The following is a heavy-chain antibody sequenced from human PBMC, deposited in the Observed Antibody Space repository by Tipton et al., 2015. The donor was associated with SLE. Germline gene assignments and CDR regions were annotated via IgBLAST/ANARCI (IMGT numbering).Heavy chain of an antibody. CDR3: ARLEDPFVIFGVPKGWFDP. V-gene: IGHV4-59*11. CDR1: GFTISDSA. D-gene: IGHD3-3*01. CDR2: IYYSGST. J-gene: IGHJ5*02. Sequence: LRLSCAASGFTISDSAMHWVRQASGKGLEWVGYIYYSGSTHYNPSLRSRVTMSVDTSKNQFYLKLTSVTAADTALYYCARLEDPFVIFGVPKGWFDPWGQGTLVTVSS.